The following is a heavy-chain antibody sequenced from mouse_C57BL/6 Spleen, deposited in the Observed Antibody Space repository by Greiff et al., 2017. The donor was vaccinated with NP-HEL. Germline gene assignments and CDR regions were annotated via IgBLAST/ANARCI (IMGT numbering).Heavy chain of an antibody. V-gene: IGHV1-69*01. J-gene: IGHJ1*03. CDR3: ARGRGSDV. CDR2: IDPSDSYT. Sequence: QVQLQQPGAELVMPGASVKLSCKASGYTFTSYWMHWVKQRPGQGLEWIGEIDPSDSYTNYNQKFKGKSTLTVDKSSSTAYMQLSSLTSEDSAVYYCARGRGSDVWGTGTTVTVSS. CDR1: GYTFTSYW.